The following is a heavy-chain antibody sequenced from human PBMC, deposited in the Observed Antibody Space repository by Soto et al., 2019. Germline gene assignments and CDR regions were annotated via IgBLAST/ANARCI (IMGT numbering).Heavy chain of an antibody. D-gene: IGHD3-3*01. Sequence: EVHLLESGGGLVQPGGSLRRSCSASGFTFRSYAMSWVRQAPGKGLEWVSGISGGGSDTYYSDSVRGRFTVSRDNSKSTLYLQMNSLRVEDSAVYFCAKDDSLEWFFPLDAWGQGTLVTVSS. J-gene: IGHJ5*02. CDR1: GFTFRSYA. CDR3: AKDDSLEWFFPLDA. V-gene: IGHV3-23*01. CDR2: ISGGGSDT.